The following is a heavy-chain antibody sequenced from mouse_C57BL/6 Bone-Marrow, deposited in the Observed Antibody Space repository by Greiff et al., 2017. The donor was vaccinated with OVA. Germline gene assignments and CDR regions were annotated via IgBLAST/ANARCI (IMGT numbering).Heavy chain of an antibody. Sequence: QVQLQQSGPELVKPGASVKISCKASGYAFSSSWMNWVKQRPGQGLEWIGRIYPGDGDTNYNGKFKGKATLTADKSSSTAYMQLSSLTSEDAAVYFCAPLLRYYFDYWGQGTTLTVSS. CDR3: APLLRYYFDY. V-gene: IGHV1-82*01. D-gene: IGHD1-1*01. CDR2: IYPGDGDT. J-gene: IGHJ2*01. CDR1: GYAFSSSW.